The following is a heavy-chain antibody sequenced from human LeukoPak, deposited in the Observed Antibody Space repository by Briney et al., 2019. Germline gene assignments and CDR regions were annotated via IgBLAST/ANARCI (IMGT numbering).Heavy chain of an antibody. Sequence: SETLSLTCAVSGGSISGYYWSWIRQPSGKWLEWIGEINHSGSTNYNPSLKSRVTMSVDTSKNQFSLKLSSVTAADTAVYYCARGVRDTAMVGFDYWGQGTLVTVSS. CDR2: INHSGST. CDR1: GGSISGYY. J-gene: IGHJ4*02. D-gene: IGHD5-18*01. CDR3: ARGVRDTAMVGFDY. V-gene: IGHV4-34*01.